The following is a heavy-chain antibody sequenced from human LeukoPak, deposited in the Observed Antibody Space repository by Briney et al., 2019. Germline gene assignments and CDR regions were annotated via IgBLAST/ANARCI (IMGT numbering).Heavy chain of an antibody. J-gene: IGHJ4*02. D-gene: IGHD1-26*01. V-gene: IGHV3-30*18. CDR2: ISYDGSNK. Sequence: PGGSLRLSCASSGFTFSNCGMYWVRQAPGKGLEWGAVISYDGSNKYYVDSVKGRFTISRDNSKNTLYLQMNSLRTEDTAVYYCAKGLDIVGVPFDYWGQGTLVTVSS. CDR3: AKGLDIVGVPFDY. CDR1: GFTFSNCG.